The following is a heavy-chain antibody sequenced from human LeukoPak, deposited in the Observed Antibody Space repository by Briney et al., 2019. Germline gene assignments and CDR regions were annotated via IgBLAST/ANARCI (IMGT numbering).Heavy chain of an antibody. CDR2: MNPNSGNT. J-gene: IGHJ4*02. CDR1: GYTFTSYD. Sequence: ASVKVSCKASGYTFTSYDINWVRQATGQGLEWMGWMNPNSGNTGYAQKFQGRVTITRNTSISTTYMELSSLRYEDTAVYYCARVGRVGGYNFGYWGQGTLVTVSS. CDR3: ARVGRVGGYNFGY. D-gene: IGHD5-24*01. V-gene: IGHV1-8*03.